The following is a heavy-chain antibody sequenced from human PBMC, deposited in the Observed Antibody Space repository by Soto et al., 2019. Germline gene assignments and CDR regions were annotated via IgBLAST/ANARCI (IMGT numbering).Heavy chain of an antibody. J-gene: IGHJ4*02. D-gene: IGHD3-16*01. Sequence: QVPLVQSGGEVKKPGASVKVSCKTSGYTFTTYVISWVRQAPGQGLEWVGWISAYSGKTHYAQKFQGTVTMTTDTTTNKAYLELRSLRSDDTAVYYCAKDPYLGDHQYWGQGTLVTVSS. CDR1: GYTFTTYV. V-gene: IGHV1-18*01. CDR2: ISAYSGKT. CDR3: AKDPYLGDHQY.